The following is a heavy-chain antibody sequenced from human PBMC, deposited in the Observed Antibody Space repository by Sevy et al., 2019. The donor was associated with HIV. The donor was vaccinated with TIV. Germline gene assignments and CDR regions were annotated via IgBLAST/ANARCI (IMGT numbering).Heavy chain of an antibody. CDR2: VSGSGDDT. D-gene: IGHD6-13*01. J-gene: IGHJ4*01. CDR1: GFTFSGYG. Sequence: GGSLRLSCAASGFTFSGYGMHWVRQPPEKGLEWVSAVSGSGDDTYYAASVEGRFTISRDNSKNMLSLQINSLRPEDTAVYFCARDGGYSIKWYPLYWGHGTLVTVSS. V-gene: IGHV3-23*01. CDR3: ARDGGYSIKWYPLY.